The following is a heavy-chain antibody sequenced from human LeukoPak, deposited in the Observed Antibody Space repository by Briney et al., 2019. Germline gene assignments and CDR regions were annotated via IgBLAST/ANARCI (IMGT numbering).Heavy chain of an antibody. D-gene: IGHD3-9*01. V-gene: IGHV4-30-2*01. Sequence: SQTLSLTCTVSGGSISSGGYYWSWIRQPPGKGLEWIGYIYHSGSTYYNPSLKSRVTISVDRSKNQFSLKLSSVTAADTAVYYCARGRYAAVGYWGQGTLVTVSS. CDR3: ARGRYAAVGY. CDR1: GGSISSGGYY. J-gene: IGHJ4*02. CDR2: IYHSGST.